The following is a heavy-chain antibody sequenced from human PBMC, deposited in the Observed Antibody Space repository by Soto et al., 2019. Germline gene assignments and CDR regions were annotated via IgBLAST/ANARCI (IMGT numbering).Heavy chain of an antibody. J-gene: IGHJ6*02. V-gene: IGHV1-69*12. CDR2: IIPIFGTA. CDR1: EGTFSSYA. CDR3: ASSVAKYYYYGMDV. D-gene: IGHD5-12*01. Sequence: QVQLVQSGAEVKKPGSSVKVSSKVPEGTFSSYALAWVRQAPGQGFGWRGGIIPIFGTANYAQKCQGRVTITADESTSTAYMELSSLRSEDTAVYYCASSVAKYYYYGMDVWGQGTTVTVSS.